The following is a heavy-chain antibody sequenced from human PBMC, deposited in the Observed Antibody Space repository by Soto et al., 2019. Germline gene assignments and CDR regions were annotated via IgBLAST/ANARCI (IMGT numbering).Heavy chain of an antibody. D-gene: IGHD3-10*01. CDR2: IYSGGST. CDR3: ARDLGTMVRNRTTTGYGMDV. CDR1: GFTVSSNY. Sequence: GGSLRLSCAASGFTVSSNYMSWVRQAPGKGLEWVSVIYSGGSTYYADSGKGRFTISRDNSKNTLYLQMNSLRAEDTAVYYCARDLGTMVRNRTTTGYGMDVWGQGTTVTVSS. J-gene: IGHJ6*02. V-gene: IGHV3-53*01.